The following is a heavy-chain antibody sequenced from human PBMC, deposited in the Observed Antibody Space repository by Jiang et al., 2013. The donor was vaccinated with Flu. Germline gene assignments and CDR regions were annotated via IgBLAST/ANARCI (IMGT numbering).Heavy chain of an antibody. CDR2: IDWDDDK. V-gene: IGHV2-70*11. CDR3: ARIGGGSYGGGDFYFWTN. D-gene: IGHD1-26*01. Sequence: KPTQTLTLTCTFSGFSLSTSGMCVSWIRQPPGKALEWLARIDWDDDKYYSTSLKTRLTISKDTSKNQVVLTMTNMDPVDTATYYCARIGGGSYGGGDFYFWTNWGRGTRRRPSPQ. CDR1: GFSLSTSGMC. J-gene: IGHJ4*01.